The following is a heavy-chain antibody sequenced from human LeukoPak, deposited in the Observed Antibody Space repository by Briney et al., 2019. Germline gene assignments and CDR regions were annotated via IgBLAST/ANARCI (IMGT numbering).Heavy chain of an antibody. CDR2: ISAYNGNT. V-gene: IGHV1-18*01. CDR1: GYTFTSYG. Sequence: ASVKVSCKASGYTFTSYGISWVRQAPGQGLEWMGWISAYNGNTNYAQKLQGRVTMTTDTSTSTAYMELRSLRSDDTAVYYCARHVPRRNYCSSTSCYGAWFDPWGQGTLVTVSS. J-gene: IGHJ5*02. CDR3: ARHVPRRNYCSSTSCYGAWFDP. D-gene: IGHD2-2*01.